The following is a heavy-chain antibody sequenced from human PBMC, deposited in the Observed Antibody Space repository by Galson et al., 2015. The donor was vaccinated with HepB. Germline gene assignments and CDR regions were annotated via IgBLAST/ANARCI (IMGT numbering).Heavy chain of an antibody. Sequence: SLRLSCAASGFTLSNAWMGWVRQAPGKGLEWVGRIKSKTDGGTTDYAAPVKGRFTISRDDSKNTLYLQMNSLKTEDTAVYYCTTGPGIAAAASDYWGQGTLVTVSS. D-gene: IGHD6-13*01. CDR3: TTGPGIAAAASDY. CDR2: IKSKTDGGTT. J-gene: IGHJ4*02. V-gene: IGHV3-15*01. CDR1: GFTLSNAW.